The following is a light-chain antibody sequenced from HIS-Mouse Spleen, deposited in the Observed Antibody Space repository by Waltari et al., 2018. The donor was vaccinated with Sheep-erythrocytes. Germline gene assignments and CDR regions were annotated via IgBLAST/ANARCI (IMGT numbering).Light chain of an antibody. CDR1: QGISSA. Sequence: AIQLTQSPSSLSASVGDRVTITCRASQGISSALAWYKQKLGKAPKLLIYDASSLESGVPSRFSGSGSGTDFTLTISSLQPQDFATYYCQQFNSYPHGYTFGQGTKLEIK. CDR3: QQFNSYPHGYT. V-gene: IGKV1-13*02. CDR2: DAS. J-gene: IGKJ2*01.